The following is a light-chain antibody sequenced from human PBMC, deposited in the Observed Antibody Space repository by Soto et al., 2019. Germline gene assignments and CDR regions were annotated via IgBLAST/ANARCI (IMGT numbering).Light chain of an antibody. CDR1: QSIRSN. V-gene: IGKV3-20*01. CDR2: DAS. Sequence: EIGMKQSPDTLSLSPGEGATLSCRVSQSIRSNLAWYQQRPGQAPSLLIYDASRRAIGIPDRFSGSGSGTDFTLTISRLEPEDFAVYYCQQYGSSPRTFGQGTKVAIK. J-gene: IGKJ1*01. CDR3: QQYGSSPRT.